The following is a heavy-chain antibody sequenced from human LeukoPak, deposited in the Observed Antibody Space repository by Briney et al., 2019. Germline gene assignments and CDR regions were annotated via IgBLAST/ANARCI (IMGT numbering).Heavy chain of an antibody. D-gene: IGHD6-19*01. CDR1: GFTFSSYW. Sequence: GGSLRLSCAASGFTFSSYWMSWVRQAPGKGLEWVANIKQDGSEKYYVDSVKGRFTISRDNAKNSLYLQMNSLRAEDTAVYYCARDDPNYSSGGDYWGQGTLVTVSS. V-gene: IGHV3-7*01. CDR2: IKQDGSEK. CDR3: ARDDPNYSSGGDY. J-gene: IGHJ4*02.